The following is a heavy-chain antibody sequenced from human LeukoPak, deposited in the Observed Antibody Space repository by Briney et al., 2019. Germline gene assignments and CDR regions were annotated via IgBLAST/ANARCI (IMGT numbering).Heavy chain of an antibody. Sequence: GGSLRLFCSAAGFSFRSYGMRWVRQAAGKGMEWGSDIKGDGCGTHYADSVKGRFTISRDNSKNTLYLQMSNLRVEDTAIYYCAKDPNGDYVGAFDFWGQGTMVTVSS. J-gene: IGHJ3*01. CDR1: GFSFRSYG. D-gene: IGHD4-17*01. CDR3: AKDPNGDYVGAFDF. CDR2: IKGDGCGT. V-gene: IGHV3-23*01.